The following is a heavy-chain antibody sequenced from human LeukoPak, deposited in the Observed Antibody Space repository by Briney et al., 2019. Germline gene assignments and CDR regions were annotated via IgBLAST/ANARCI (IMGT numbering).Heavy chain of an antibody. CDR2: ISSSGTTI. V-gene: IGHV3-11*01. J-gene: IGHJ5*02. D-gene: IGHD6-6*01. Sequence: RGSLRLSCAASGFTFSDYYMSWIRQAPGKGLEWVSYISSSGTTIYYADSVKGRFTISRDNAKNSLYLQMNSLRAEDTAVYYCAREYSSASSLRIDPWGQGTLVTVSS. CDR3: AREYSSASSLRIDP. CDR1: GFTFSDYY.